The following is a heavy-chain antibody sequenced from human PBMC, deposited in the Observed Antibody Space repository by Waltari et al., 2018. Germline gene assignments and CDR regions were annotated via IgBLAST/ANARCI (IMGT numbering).Heavy chain of an antibody. J-gene: IGHJ4*02. D-gene: IGHD2-2*03. V-gene: IGHV3-30*01. CDR2: ISYDGSNK. CDR3: ARWINYFDY. Sequence: QVRLVESGGGVVQPGRSMRLSCAASGFTFSDYAMHWVRQAPGKGLEWVARISYDGSNKDYAASVKGRFTISRDNFKSTLYLHMNSLRTEDTAVFYCARWINYFDYWGQGTLVTVSS. CDR1: GFTFSDYA.